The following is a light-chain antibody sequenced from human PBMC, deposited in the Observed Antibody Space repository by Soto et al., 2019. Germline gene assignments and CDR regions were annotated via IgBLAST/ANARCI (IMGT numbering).Light chain of an antibody. Sequence: PGERATLSCRASQLVSSNFLAWYQQKPGQAPRLLIYAESSRATGIPDRFSGSRSGTDFTLSISRLEPEDFAVYYCQQYSSLWTFGQGTKVDIK. V-gene: IGKV3-20*01. CDR3: QQYSSLWT. CDR1: QLVSSNF. J-gene: IGKJ1*01. CDR2: AES.